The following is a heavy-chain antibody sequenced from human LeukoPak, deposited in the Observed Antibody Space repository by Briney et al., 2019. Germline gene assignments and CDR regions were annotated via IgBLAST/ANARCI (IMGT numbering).Heavy chain of an antibody. D-gene: IGHD6-6*01. CDR1: GFTFSSYW. Sequence: GGSLRLSCAASGFTFSSYWMHWVRQAPGKGLVWVSRINSDGSSTSYADSVKGRFTISRDNAKNTLYLQLNSLRAEDTAVYYCASCARYSSSFNYYMDVWGKGTTVTVSS. V-gene: IGHV3-74*01. CDR3: ASCARYSSSFNYYMDV. J-gene: IGHJ6*03. CDR2: INSDGSST.